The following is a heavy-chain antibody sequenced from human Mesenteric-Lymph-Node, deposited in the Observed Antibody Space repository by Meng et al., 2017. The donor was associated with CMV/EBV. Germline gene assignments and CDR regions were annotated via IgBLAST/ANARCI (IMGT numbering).Heavy chain of an antibody. Sequence: SETLSLTCTVSGGSISSSSYYWGWIRQPPGKGLEWIGSIYYSGSTYYNPSLKSRVTISVDTSKNQFSLKLGSVTAADTAVYYCARDSGYDLYYYYYYGMDVWGQGTTVTVSS. J-gene: IGHJ6*02. D-gene: IGHD5-12*01. CDR2: IYYSGST. V-gene: IGHV4-39*07. CDR3: ARDSGYDLYYYYYYGMDV. CDR1: GGSISSSSYY.